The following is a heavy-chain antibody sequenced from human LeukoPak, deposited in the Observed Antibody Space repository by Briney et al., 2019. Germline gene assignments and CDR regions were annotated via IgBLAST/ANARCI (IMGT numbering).Heavy chain of an antibody. J-gene: IGHJ4*02. CDR2: IRYDGSNK. D-gene: IGHD6-13*01. V-gene: IGHV3-30*02. CDR1: GFTFSSYG. CDR3: ARVEDYSSSWYYFDY. Sequence: PGGSLRLSCAASGFTFSSYGMHWVRQAPGKGLEWVAFIRYDGSNKYYADSVKGRFTISRDNAKNSLYLQMNSLRAEDTAVYYCARVEDYSSSWYYFDYWGQGTLVTVSS.